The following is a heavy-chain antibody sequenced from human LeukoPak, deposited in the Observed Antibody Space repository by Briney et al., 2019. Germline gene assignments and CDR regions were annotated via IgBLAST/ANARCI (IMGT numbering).Heavy chain of an antibody. V-gene: IGHV1-69*13. D-gene: IGHD4-17*01. Sequence: SVKVSCKASGGTFSSYAISWVRQAPGQGLEWMGGIIPIFGTANYAQRFQGRVTITADESTSTAYMELSSLRSEDTAVYYCARDCCGDRRLDYWGQGTLVTVSS. CDR3: ARDCCGDRRLDY. CDR1: GGTFSSYA. CDR2: IIPIFGTA. J-gene: IGHJ4*02.